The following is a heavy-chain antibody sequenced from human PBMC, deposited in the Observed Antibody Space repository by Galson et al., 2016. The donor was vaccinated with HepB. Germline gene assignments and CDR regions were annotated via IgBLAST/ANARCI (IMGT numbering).Heavy chain of an antibody. CDR3: ARDRGGPTLLQFREINAMDV. Sequence: SVKVSCKASGYTFTGYYIHWVRQAPGQGLEWMGWINPNSGTTNSVQKFQGRVTMTRDTSISTAYMELRRLRSDDTAVYYCARDRGGPTLLQFREINAMDVWGKGTTVTVSS. CDR1: GYTFTGYY. V-gene: IGHV1-2*02. J-gene: IGHJ6*04. D-gene: IGHD3-22*01. CDR2: INPNSGTT.